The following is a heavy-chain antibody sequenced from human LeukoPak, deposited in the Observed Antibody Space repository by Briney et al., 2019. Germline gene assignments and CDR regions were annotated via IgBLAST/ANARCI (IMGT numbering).Heavy chain of an antibody. CDR3: ARTRAAAGYSSFWFDP. CDR1: GFAFSSYW. Sequence: GGSLRLSCAASGFAFSSYWMNWVRQAPGKGLEWVANIKEDGSEKYYVDSVRGRFTISRDNAKKSLYLQMNSLRAEDTAVYYCARTRAAAGYSSFWFDPWGQGTLVTVSS. CDR2: IKEDGSEK. J-gene: IGHJ5*02. V-gene: IGHV3-7*01. D-gene: IGHD6-13*01.